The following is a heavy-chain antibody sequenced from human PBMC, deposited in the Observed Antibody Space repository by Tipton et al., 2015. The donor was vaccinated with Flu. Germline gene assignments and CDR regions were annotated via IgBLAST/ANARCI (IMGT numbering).Heavy chain of an antibody. J-gene: IGHJ6*02. Sequence: SLRLSCAASGFTFSSYEMNWVRQAPGKGLEWVSYISSSGSTIYYADSVKGRFTISRDNAKNSLYLQMNSLRAEDTAVYYCARESGEGSSRVQSGMDVWGQGTTVTVSS. CDR2: ISSSGSTI. CDR1: GFTFSSYE. V-gene: IGHV3-48*03. CDR3: ARESGEGSSRVQSGMDV. D-gene: IGHD6-13*01.